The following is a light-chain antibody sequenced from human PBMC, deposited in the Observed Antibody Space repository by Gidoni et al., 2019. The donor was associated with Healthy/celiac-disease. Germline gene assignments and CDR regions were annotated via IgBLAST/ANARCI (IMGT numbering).Light chain of an antibody. CDR1: QSISSY. J-gene: IGKJ1*01. Sequence: DIQMTQSPSSLSASVGDRVTITCRASQSISSYLNWYQQKPGTAPKLRIYAASSLQSGDPSRFSGSGSGTDFTLTISSLQPEDFATYYCQQSYSTPRTFGQGTKVEIK. CDR3: QQSYSTPRT. V-gene: IGKV1-39*01. CDR2: AAS.